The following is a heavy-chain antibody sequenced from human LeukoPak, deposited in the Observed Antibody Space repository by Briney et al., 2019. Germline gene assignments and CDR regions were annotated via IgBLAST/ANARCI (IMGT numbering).Heavy chain of an antibody. J-gene: IGHJ5*02. CDR1: GYSISSGYY. V-gene: IGHV4-38-2*02. D-gene: IGHD2-2*01. CDR2: IYHSGST. Sequence: PSETLSLTCTVSGYSISSGYYWGWIRQPPGKGLEWIGSIYHSGSTYYNPSPKSRVTISVDTSKNQFSLKLSSVTAADTAVYYCARQLPEFDPWGQGTLVTVSS. CDR3: ARQLPEFDP.